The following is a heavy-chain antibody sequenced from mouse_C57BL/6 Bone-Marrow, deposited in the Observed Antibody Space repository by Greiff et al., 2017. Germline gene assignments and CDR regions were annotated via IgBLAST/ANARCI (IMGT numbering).Heavy chain of an antibody. J-gene: IGHJ4*01. V-gene: IGHV1-69*01. CDR1: GYTFTSYW. CDR2: IDPSDSYT. CDR3: ARDYYGSSGAMDY. Sequence: QVQLQQPGAELVMPGASVKLSCKASGYTFTSYWMHWVKQRPGQGLEWIGEIDPSDSYTNYNQKFKGKSTLTVDKSSSTAYMQFSSLTSEDSAVYYCARDYYGSSGAMDYWGQGTSVTVSS. D-gene: IGHD1-1*01.